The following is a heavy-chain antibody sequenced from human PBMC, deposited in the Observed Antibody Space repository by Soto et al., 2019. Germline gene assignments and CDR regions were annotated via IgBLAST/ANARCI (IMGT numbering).Heavy chain of an antibody. V-gene: IGHV3-23*01. Sequence: EVQLLESGGGLVQPGGSLRLSCAASGFTFSNYAVTWVRQAPGKGLEWVSTISGSGGSTYYADSVKGRFTISRDNSMNTLYLQMNSLTAEDTAVYYCAKDQGSSWYEIDYWGQGTLVTVSS. CDR2: ISGSGGST. CDR1: GFTFSNYA. D-gene: IGHD6-13*01. J-gene: IGHJ4*02. CDR3: AKDQGSSWYEIDY.